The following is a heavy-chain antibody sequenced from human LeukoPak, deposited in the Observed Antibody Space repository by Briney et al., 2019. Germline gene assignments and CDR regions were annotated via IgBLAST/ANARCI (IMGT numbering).Heavy chain of an antibody. D-gene: IGHD1-1*01. CDR3: AKMPRRSAFDI. J-gene: IGHJ3*02. CDR2: ISYDGSNK. CDR1: GFTFSSYG. Sequence: GGSLRLSCAASGFTFSSYGMHWVRQAPGKGLEWVAVISYDGSNKYYADSVKGRFTISRDNSKNTLYLQMNSLRAEDTAVYYCAKMPRRSAFDIWGQGTMVTVSS. V-gene: IGHV3-30*18.